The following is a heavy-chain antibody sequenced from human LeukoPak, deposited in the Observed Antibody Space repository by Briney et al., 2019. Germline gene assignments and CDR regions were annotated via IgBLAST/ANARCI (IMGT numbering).Heavy chain of an antibody. CDR3: ARVPPSAHQLLSSDY. V-gene: IGHV3-48*03. J-gene: IGHJ4*02. CDR1: GFTFSSYD. D-gene: IGHD2-2*01. CDR2: ISSSGNTI. Sequence: GGSLRLSCAASGFTFSSYDMNWVRQAPGKGLEWVLYISSSGNTIYYADSVKGRFTISRDNAKNSLYLQMNSLRAEDTAVYYCARVPPSAHQLLSSDYWGQGTQVTVSP.